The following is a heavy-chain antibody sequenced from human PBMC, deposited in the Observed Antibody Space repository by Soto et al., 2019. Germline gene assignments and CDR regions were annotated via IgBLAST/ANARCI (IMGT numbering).Heavy chain of an antibody. Sequence: EVQLLESGGGLVQPGGSLRLSCVVSGFTFNNYAMNWVRQAPGKGLEWVSGISASGGSTYYADSVKGRFTISSDSSKHTLYLQMISLRADDTAIYDCAIHFYYGSGSYYAVDYWGQGNLVTVSS. CDR1: GFTFNNYA. D-gene: IGHD3-10*01. V-gene: IGHV3-23*01. CDR3: AIHFYYGSGSYYAVDY. CDR2: ISASGGST. J-gene: IGHJ4*02.